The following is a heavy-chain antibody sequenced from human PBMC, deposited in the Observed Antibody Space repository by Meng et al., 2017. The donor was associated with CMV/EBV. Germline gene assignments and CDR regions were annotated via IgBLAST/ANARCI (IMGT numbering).Heavy chain of an antibody. CDR3: ARSRSVYGRFDP. CDR1: GFTFSSYS. V-gene: IGHV3-21*01. Sequence: GGSLRPSGAASGFTFSSYSMNWVRQAPGKGLEWVSSISSSSSYIYYADSVKGRFTISRDNAKNSLYLQMNSLRAEDTAVYYCARSRSVYGRFDPWGQGTLVTVSS. CDR2: ISSSSSYI. D-gene: IGHD4-17*01. J-gene: IGHJ5*02.